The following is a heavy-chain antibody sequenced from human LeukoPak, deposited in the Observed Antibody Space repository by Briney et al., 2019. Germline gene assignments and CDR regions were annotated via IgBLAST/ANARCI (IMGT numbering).Heavy chain of an antibody. D-gene: IGHD6-6*01. CDR2: IYSGGST. V-gene: IGHV3-53*01. Sequence: GGSLRLSCAASGFTVSSNYMSWVRQAPGKGLEWVSVIYSGGSTYYADSVKGRFTISRDNSKNTLYPQMNSLRAEDTAVYYCARSKSIDYYYGMDVWGQGTTVTVSS. CDR3: ARSKSIDYYYGMDV. CDR1: GFTVSSNY. J-gene: IGHJ6*02.